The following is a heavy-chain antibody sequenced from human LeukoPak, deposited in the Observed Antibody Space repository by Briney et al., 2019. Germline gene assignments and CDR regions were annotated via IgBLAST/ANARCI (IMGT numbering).Heavy chain of an antibody. CDR3: ARVTVRGVFDY. V-gene: IGHV3-23*01. CDR1: GFTFSSSA. D-gene: IGHD3-10*01. Sequence: QPGGSLRLSCAASGFTFSSSAMSWVRQAPGKGLEWVSAISNNGGYTYYADSVQGRFTISRDNSKNTLYLQMNSLRAEDTAVYYCARVTVRGVFDYWGQGTLVTVSS. CDR2: ISNNGGYT. J-gene: IGHJ4*02.